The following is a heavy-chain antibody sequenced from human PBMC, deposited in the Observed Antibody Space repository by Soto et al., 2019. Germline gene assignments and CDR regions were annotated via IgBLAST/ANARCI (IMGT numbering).Heavy chain of an antibody. Sequence: GGSLRLSCTASGFTFSSYSMNWVRQAPGKGLECVSYISSSSGTISYADSVKGRFTISRDNGKNSLYLQMNSLRDEDTAVYYCARASTGYYCDNGMDVWGQGTTVTVSS. CDR3: ARASTGYYCDNGMDV. CDR1: GFTFSSYS. D-gene: IGHD3-22*01. J-gene: IGHJ6*02. V-gene: IGHV3-48*02. CDR2: ISSSSGTI.